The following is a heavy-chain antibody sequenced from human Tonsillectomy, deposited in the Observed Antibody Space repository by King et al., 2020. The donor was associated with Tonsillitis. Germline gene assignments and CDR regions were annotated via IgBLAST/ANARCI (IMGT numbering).Heavy chain of an antibody. Sequence: VQLVESGGGLVQPGGSLRLSCSTSGFTFSSYEMNWFRQAPGKGLAWVSYISSGGVTIYYADSVKGRFTISRDSAKNSLYLQMNSLRVEDTAVYYCARTRAAVPFEVWGRGTLVTVSS. V-gene: IGHV3-48*03. J-gene: IGHJ2*01. CDR3: ARTRAAVPFEV. CDR2: ISSGGVTI. CDR1: GFTFSSYE. D-gene: IGHD6-13*01.